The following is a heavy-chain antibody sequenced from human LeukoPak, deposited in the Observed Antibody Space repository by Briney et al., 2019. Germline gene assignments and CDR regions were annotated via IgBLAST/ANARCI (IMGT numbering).Heavy chain of an antibody. V-gene: IGHV4-4*07. Sequence: PSETLSLTCTVSGGSISSYYWSWIRQPAGKGLEWTGRIYTSGSTNYNPSLKSRVTMSVDTSKNQFSLKLSSVTAADTAVYYCAREGAYYDFWSGYYTLRMCDYWGQGTLVTVSS. J-gene: IGHJ4*02. CDR2: IYTSGST. CDR3: AREGAYYDFWSGYYTLRMCDY. D-gene: IGHD3-3*01. CDR1: GGSISSYY.